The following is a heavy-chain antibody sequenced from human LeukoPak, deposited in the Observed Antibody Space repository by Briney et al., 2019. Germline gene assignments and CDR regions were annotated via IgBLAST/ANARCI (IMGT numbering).Heavy chain of an antibody. V-gene: IGHV3-21*01. CDR1: GFTFSSYD. Sequence: PGGSLRLSCAASGFTFSSYDMSWVRQAPGKGLEWVSSVSGGGGTIYYADSVKGRFTISRDNAKNSLYLQMNSLRAEDTAVYYCARDPYSGSYGNYYYYFMDVWGKGTTVTISS. CDR3: ARDPYSGSYGNYYYYFMDV. CDR2: VSGGGGTI. J-gene: IGHJ6*03. D-gene: IGHD1-26*01.